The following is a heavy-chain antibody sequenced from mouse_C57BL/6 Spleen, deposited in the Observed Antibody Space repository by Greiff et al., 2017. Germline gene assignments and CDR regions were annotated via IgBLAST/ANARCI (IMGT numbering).Heavy chain of an antibody. V-gene: IGHV7-3*01. J-gene: IGHJ1*03. CDR1: GFTFTDYY. CDR2: IRNKANGYTT. D-gene: IGHD1-1*01. CDR3: ASRSSLYWYFDV. Sequence: EVKLEESGGGLVQPGGSLSLSCAASGFTFTDYYMSWVRQPPGKALEWLGFIRNKANGYTTEYSASVKGRFTISRDNSQSILYLQKNALRAEDSATYYCASRSSLYWYFDVWGTGITVTVSS.